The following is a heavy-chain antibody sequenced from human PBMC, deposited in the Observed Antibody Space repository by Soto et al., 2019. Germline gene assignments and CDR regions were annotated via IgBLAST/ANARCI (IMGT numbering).Heavy chain of an antibody. D-gene: IGHD1-26*01. Sequence: ASVKVSCKASGGTFNSYTINWARPAPGRGLEWVGQVVPMSDSVNYAENFQGRVTITAEKSTKTAYMELTSLRSEDTALYFCASGRSYSGSYCFDYWGHGTLVTVSS. J-gene: IGHJ4*01. CDR2: VVPMSDSV. CDR1: GGTFNSYT. V-gene: IGHV1-69*06. CDR3: ASGRSYSGSYCFDY.